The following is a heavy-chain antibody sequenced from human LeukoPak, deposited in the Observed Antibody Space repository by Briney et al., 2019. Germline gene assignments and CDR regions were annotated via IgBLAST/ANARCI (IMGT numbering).Heavy chain of an antibody. V-gene: IGHV1-46*01. CDR1: GYTFTSYY. J-gene: IGHJ6*03. Sequence: GASVKVSCKASGYTFTSYYMHWVRQAPGQGLEWMGIINPSGGSTSYAQKFQGRVTITADESTSTAYMELSSLRSEDTAVYYCARGTVVPAAMGYYYYMDVWGKGTTVTVSS. D-gene: IGHD2-2*01. CDR3: ARGTVVPAAMGYYYYMDV. CDR2: INPSGGST.